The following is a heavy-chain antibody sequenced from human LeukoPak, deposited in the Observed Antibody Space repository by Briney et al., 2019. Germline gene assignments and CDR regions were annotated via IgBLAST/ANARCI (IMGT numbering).Heavy chain of an antibody. V-gene: IGHV3-48*03. J-gene: IGHJ4*02. CDR2: ISSSGSTI. CDR3: AREPGIAVAGTGGFDY. D-gene: IGHD6-19*01. CDR1: GFTFSSYE. Sequence: PGGSLRLSCAAPGFTFSSYEMNWVRQAPGKGLEWVSYISSSGSTIYYADSVKGRFTISRDNAKNSLYLQMNSLRAEDTAVYYCAREPGIAVAGTGGFDYWGQGTLVTVSS.